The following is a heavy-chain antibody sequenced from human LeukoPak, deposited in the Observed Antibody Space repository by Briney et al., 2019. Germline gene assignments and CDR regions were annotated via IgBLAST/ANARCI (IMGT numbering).Heavy chain of an antibody. CDR1: GYTFISYG. J-gene: IGHJ6*02. CDR3: ARDDRVPAAINYYYYGMDV. Sequence: ASVKVSCKASGYTFISYGISWVRQAPGQGLEWMGWISAYNGNTNYAQKPQGRVTMTTDTSTSTAYMELRSLRSDDTAVYYCARDDRVPAAINYYYYGMDVWGQGTTVTVSS. V-gene: IGHV1-18*01. CDR2: ISAYNGNT. D-gene: IGHD2-2*02.